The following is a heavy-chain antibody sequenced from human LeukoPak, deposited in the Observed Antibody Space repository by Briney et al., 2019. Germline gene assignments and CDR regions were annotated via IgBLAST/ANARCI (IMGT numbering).Heavy chain of an antibody. D-gene: IGHD2-8*01. CDR3: ARHLFCTNGVCYGHYYYGMDV. CDR2: IYYSGST. V-gene: IGHV4-39*01. J-gene: IGHJ6*02. Sequence: PSETLSLTCTVSGGSISSSSYYWGWIRQPPGKGLEWIGSIYYSGSTYYNPSLKSRVTISVDTSKNRFSLKLSSVTAADTAVYYCARHLFCTNGVCYGHYYYGMDVWGQGTTVTVSS. CDR1: GGSISSSSYY.